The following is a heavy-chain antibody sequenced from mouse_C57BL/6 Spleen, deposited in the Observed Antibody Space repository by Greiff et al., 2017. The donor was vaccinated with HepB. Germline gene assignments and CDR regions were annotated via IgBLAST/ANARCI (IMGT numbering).Heavy chain of an antibody. Sequence: QVQLQQPGAELVMPGASVKLSCKASGYTFTSYWMHWVRQRPGQGLEWIGEIDPSDSYTNYNQKFKGKSTLTVDKSSSTAYMQLSSLTSEDSAVYYCARKAIYDGYYPYYFDYWGLGTTLTVSS. J-gene: IGHJ2*01. D-gene: IGHD2-3*01. CDR2: IDPSDSYT. CDR1: GYTFTSYW. V-gene: IGHV1-69*01. CDR3: ARKAIYDGYYPYYFDY.